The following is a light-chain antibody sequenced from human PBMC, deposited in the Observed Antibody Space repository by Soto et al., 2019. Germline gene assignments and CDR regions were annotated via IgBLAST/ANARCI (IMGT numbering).Light chain of an antibody. V-gene: IGKV1-39*01. Sequence: DIQMTQSPSSLSASVGDRVTITCRASQSISTYLNWYQQKPGKAPKLLIYAASSLQGGVPSNFSGSGSATDFTLTISSLQPEDFATYYCQQSYSTPRTFGQGTKVEIK. CDR2: AAS. CDR1: QSISTY. CDR3: QQSYSTPRT. J-gene: IGKJ1*01.